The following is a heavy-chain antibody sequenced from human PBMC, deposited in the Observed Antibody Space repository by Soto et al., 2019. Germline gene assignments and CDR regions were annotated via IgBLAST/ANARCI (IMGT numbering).Heavy chain of an antibody. Sequence: ASVKVSCKASGCTFTSSAVQWVRQARGQRLEWIGWIVVGSGNTNYAQKFQERVTITRDVSTSTAYMELSSLRSEDTAVYYCAAVRFARSESPNFDYWGQGTLVTVSS. CDR2: IVVGSGNT. J-gene: IGHJ4*02. CDR3: AAVRFARSESPNFDY. CDR1: GCTFTSSA. V-gene: IGHV1-58*01. D-gene: IGHD3-3*01.